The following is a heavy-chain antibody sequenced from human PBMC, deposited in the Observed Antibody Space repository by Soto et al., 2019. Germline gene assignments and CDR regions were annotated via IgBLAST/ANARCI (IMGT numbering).Heavy chain of an antibody. V-gene: IGHV3-30*18. J-gene: IGHJ4*02. CDR2: ISYDGSNK. D-gene: IGHD1-7*01. CDR3: AKVGGITGTTSPNYFDC. CDR1: GIIFSSYG. Sequence: GGCLRLSCAASGIIFSSYGMHWVRQAPGKGLEWVAVISYDGSNKYYADSVKGRFTISRDNSKNTLYLQMNRLRAEDTAVYYCAKVGGITGTTSPNYFDCWGQGTLVTVSS.